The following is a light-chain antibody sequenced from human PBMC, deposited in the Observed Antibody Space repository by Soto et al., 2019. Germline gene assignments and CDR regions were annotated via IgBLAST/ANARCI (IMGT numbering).Light chain of an antibody. V-gene: IGKV3-15*01. CDR3: QQYNNWPLT. CDR1: QSVSSN. CDR2: GAS. J-gene: IGKJ4*01. Sequence: EVVMKQSPATLSVSLGDRATLSWRASQSVSSNLAWYQQKPGQAPRLPIYGASTRATGIPARFSGSGSGTEFTLTISSLQFEDFAVYSCQQYNNWPLTFGGGTKVDIK.